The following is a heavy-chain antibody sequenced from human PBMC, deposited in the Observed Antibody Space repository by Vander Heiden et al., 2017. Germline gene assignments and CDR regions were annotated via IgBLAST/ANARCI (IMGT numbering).Heavy chain of an antibody. CDR3: ARDSAPEYIDY. J-gene: IGHJ4*02. CDR2: IDTSGST. V-gene: IGHV4-4*07. Sequence: QLQLQAAGPGLVTPSETLSLTCAASGGSISSYYWSWIRQPAGKGLEWIGRIDTSGSTNYNPSRKSRVTMSVDTSKNQFSLKLSSVTAADTAGYYCARDSAPEYIDYWGQGTLVTVSS. CDR1: GGSISSYY. D-gene: IGHD6-6*01.